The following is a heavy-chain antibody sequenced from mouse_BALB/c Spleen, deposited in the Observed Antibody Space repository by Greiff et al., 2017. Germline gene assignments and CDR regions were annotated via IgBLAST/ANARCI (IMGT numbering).Heavy chain of an antibody. D-gene: IGHD2-12*01. Sequence: VKLVESGPGLVAPSQSLSITCTVSGFSLTSYGVHWVRQPPGKGLEWLGVIWAGGSANYNSALMSRLSISKDNSKSQVFLKMNSLQTDDTAMYSCARDSDSYYDAMDYWGQGTSVTVSS. CDR3: ARDSDSYYDAMDY. CDR2: IWAGGSA. CDR1: GFSLTSYG. J-gene: IGHJ4*01. V-gene: IGHV2-9*02.